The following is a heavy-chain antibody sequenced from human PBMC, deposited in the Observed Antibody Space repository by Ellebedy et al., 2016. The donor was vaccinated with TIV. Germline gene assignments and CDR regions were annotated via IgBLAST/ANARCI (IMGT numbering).Heavy chain of an antibody. V-gene: IGHV3-48*02. CDR1: GFPFSDYR. Sequence: PGGSLRLSCAASGFPFSDYRVNWVRQAPGKGLEWVSYISTSGSTIYYADSVKGRFTTSRDNAKNSLYLQMNSLRDEDTAVYYCARDNSGSYYYYGFDVWGQGTTVTVSS. D-gene: IGHD6-19*01. CDR2: ISTSGSTI. CDR3: ARDNSGSYYYYGFDV. J-gene: IGHJ6*02.